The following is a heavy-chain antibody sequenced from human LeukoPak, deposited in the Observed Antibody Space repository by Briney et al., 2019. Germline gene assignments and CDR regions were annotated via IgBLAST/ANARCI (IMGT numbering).Heavy chain of an antibody. V-gene: IGHV4-61*02. J-gene: IGHJ5*02. CDR3: AGDGQITTTVAGRFDP. CDR2: IYSSGST. CDR1: GGSISSGSYY. D-gene: IGHD4-11*01. Sequence: PSQTLSLTCTVSGGSISSGSYYWSWIRQPAGKGLEWIGRIYSSGSTNYNPSLKSRVTISVDTSKNQFSLKLSSVTAADTAVYYCAGDGQITTTVAGRFDPWGQGTLVTVSS.